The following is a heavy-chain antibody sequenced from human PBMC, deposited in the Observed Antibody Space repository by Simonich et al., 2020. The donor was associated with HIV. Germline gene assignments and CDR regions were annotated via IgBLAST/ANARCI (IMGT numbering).Heavy chain of an antibody. CDR1: GYSFTSYW. CDR2: IYPGDSDT. V-gene: IGHV5-51*01. CDR3: ARTYYYDSSGYYPYFDY. J-gene: IGHJ4*02. Sequence: EVQLVQSGAEVKKPGESLKISCKGSGYSFTSYWIGWVRQMPGKGLEGMGIIYPGDSDTRYSPSFQGQVTISADKSISTAYLQWSSLKASDTAMYYCARTYYYDSSGYYPYFDYWGQGTLVTVSS. D-gene: IGHD3-22*01.